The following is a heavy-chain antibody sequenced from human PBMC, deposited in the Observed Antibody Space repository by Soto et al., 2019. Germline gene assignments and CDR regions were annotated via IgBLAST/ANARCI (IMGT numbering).Heavy chain of an antibody. J-gene: IGHJ4*02. CDR1: GYTLTEVS. V-gene: IGHV1-24*01. Sequence: SVNVSCKVSGYTLTEVSMHWVRQAPRKGLEWMGGSDPEDGETIYAQKFQGRVTMTEDTSTDTAYMELSSLRSEDTAVYYCATGISGWYWSDYWGQGTLVTVSS. D-gene: IGHD6-19*01. CDR3: ATGISGWYWSDY. CDR2: SDPEDGET.